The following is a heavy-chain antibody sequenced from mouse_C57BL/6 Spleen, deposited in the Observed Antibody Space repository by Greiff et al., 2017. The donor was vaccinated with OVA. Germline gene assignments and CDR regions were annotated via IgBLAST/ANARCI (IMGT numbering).Heavy chain of an antibody. CDR1: GFTFSSYT. CDR2: ISGGGGNT. CDR3: AIYGDYWYFDV. Sequence: EVQGVESGGGLVKPGGSLKLSCAASGFTFSSYTMSWVRQTPEKRLEWVATISGGGGNTYYPDSVKGRFTISRDNAKNTLYLQMSSLRSEDTALYYCAIYGDYWYFDVWGTGTTVTVSS. J-gene: IGHJ1*03. D-gene: IGHD2-13*01. V-gene: IGHV5-9*01.